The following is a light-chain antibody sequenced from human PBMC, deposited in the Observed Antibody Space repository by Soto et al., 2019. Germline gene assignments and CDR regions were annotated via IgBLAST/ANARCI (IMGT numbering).Light chain of an antibody. J-gene: IGKJ4*01. Sequence: DIQMTQYPSSLSASVGDRVTITCRASQSISSYLNWYQQKPGKAPKLLIYAASSLQSGVPSRFSGSGSGTDFTLTISSLQPEDFATYYCQQSYITPTFCGGTKVEIK. CDR3: QQSYITPT. CDR1: QSISSY. V-gene: IGKV1-39*01. CDR2: AAS.